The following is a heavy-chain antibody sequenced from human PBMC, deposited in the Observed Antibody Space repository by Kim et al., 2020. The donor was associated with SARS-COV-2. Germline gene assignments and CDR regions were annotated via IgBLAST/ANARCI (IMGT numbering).Heavy chain of an antibody. V-gene: IGHV4-39*01. CDR2: T. J-gene: IGHJ4*02. Sequence: TYYNPALKSRVTISVDTSRNQFTLKLASVTAADPAVYYCARRTEAGGYFDFWGQGSPVTVAS. D-gene: IGHD3-16*01. CDR3: ARRTEAGGYFDF.